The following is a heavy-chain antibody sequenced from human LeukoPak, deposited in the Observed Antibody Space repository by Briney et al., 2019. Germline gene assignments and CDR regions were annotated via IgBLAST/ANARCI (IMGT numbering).Heavy chain of an antibody. CDR3: ARDPRGAPPFDY. D-gene: IGHD1-26*01. J-gene: IGHJ4*02. CDR1: GFTFSSYW. V-gene: IGHV3-74*01. CDR2: INTDGSST. Sequence: PGGSLRLSCAASGFTFSSYWMHWVRQAPGKGLVWVSRINTDGSSTSYADSVKGRFTISRDNAKNTLYLQMNSLRAEDTAVYYCARDPRGAPPFDYWGQGTLVTVSS.